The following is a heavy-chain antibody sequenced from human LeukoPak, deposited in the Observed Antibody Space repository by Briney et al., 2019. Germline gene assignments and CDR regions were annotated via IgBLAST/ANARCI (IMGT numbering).Heavy chain of an antibody. CDR2: ISSSSSYI. V-gene: IGHV3-21*01. CDR1: GFTFSSYS. CDR3: ARDALSYDFWSGYSKNYYFDY. Sequence: GGSLRLSCAASGFTFSSYSMNWVRQAPGKGLEWVSSISSSSSYIYYADSVKGRFTISRDNAKNSLYLQMNSLRAEDTAVYYCARDALSYDFWSGYSKNYYFDYWGQGTLVTVSS. D-gene: IGHD3-3*01. J-gene: IGHJ4*02.